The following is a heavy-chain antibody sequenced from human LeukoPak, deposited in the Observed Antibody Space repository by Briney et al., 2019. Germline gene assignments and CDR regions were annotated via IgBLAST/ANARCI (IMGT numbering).Heavy chain of an antibody. V-gene: IGHV3-74*01. J-gene: IGHJ3*01. CDR1: GFTFSSYW. CDR3: AKDESRVRGVIRDAFDF. Sequence: GGSLRLSCAASGFTFSSYWMHWVRQAPGKGLVWVSRINSDGSSTSYADSVKGRFAISRDNAKKSLYLQMNSLRVDDTAVYYCAKDESRVRGVIRDAFDFWGQGTLVTVSS. CDR2: INSDGSST. D-gene: IGHD3-10*01.